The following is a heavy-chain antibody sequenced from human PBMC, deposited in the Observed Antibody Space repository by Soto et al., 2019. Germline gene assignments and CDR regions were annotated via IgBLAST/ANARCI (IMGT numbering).Heavy chain of an antibody. V-gene: IGHV1-18*01. CDR3: VRDETFSSYYFAY. Sequence: QVQLVQSGGEVKQPGASVKVSCKASGYTFISYGFSWVRQAPGQGLEWMGWISGYNGNTEYAQKFQGRVVMTTDTSTSTAYMELRSLRPDDTAVHYFVRDETFSSYYFAYWGPGTPVTVSS. CDR2: ISGYNGNT. J-gene: IGHJ4*02. CDR1: GYTFISYG. D-gene: IGHD6-6*01.